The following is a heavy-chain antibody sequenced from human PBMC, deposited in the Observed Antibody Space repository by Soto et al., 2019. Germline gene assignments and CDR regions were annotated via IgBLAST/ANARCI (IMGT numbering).Heavy chain of an antibody. J-gene: IGHJ1*01. D-gene: IGHD5-18*01. Sequence: ASVKVSCKASGYTFTSYYMHWVRQAPGQGLEWMGIINPSGGSTSYAQKFQGRVTMTRDTSTSTVYMELSSRRSEDTAVYYCGQTYSYGYVQHWGQGTLVTVSS. V-gene: IGHV1-46*01. CDR3: GQTYSYGYVQH. CDR2: INPSGGST. CDR1: GYTFTSYY.